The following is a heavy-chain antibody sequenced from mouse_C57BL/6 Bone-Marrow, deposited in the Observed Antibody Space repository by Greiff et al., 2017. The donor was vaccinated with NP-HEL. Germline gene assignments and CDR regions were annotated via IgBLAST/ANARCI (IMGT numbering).Heavy chain of an antibody. J-gene: IGHJ1*03. CDR1: GYTFTSYW. V-gene: IGHV1-52*01. Sequence: QVQLQQPGAELVRPGSSVKLSCKASGYTFTSYWMHWVKQRPIQGLEWIGNIDPSDSETHYNQKFKDKATLTVDTSSSTAYMQLSSLTSEDSAVYYCARGRFLRPVALTLQDWGTGTTVTVSS. D-gene: IGHD1-1*01. CDR2: IDPSDSET. CDR3: ARGRFLRPVALTLQD.